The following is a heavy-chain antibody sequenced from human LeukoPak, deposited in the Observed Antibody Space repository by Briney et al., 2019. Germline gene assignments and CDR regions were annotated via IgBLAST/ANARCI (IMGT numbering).Heavy chain of an antibody. V-gene: IGHV4-39*07. CDR2: IYYSGST. CDR3: ARVHYYDSSGYASFDY. Sequence: PSETLSLTCTVSGGSISSSSYYWGWIRQPPGKGLEWIGSIYYSGSTYYNPSLKSRVTISVDTSKNQFSLKLSSVTAADTAVYYCARVHYYDSSGYASFDYWGQGTLVTVSS. CDR1: GGSISSSSYY. D-gene: IGHD3-22*01. J-gene: IGHJ4*02.